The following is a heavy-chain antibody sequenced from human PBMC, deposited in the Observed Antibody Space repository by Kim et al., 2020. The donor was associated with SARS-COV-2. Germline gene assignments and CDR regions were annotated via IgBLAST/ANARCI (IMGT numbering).Heavy chain of an antibody. Sequence: GGSLRLSCAASGFTFSSYAMSWVRQAPGKGLEWVSTIRTNAGATSYADSVKGRFTISRDESKNTLYLQMSSLKAGDTAVYYCAKDRCSSPNSAFYIWGQGTMVSVSS. V-gene: IGHV3-23*01. CDR1: GFTFSSYA. CDR3: AKDRCSSPNSAFYI. CDR2: IRTNAGAT. J-gene: IGHJ3*02. D-gene: IGHD6-13*01.